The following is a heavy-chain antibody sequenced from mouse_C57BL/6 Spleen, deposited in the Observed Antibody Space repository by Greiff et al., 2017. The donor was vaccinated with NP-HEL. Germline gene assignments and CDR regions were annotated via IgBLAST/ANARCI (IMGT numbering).Heavy chain of an antibody. D-gene: IGHD1-1*01. Sequence: DVQLQESGAELVRPGASVKLSCTASGFNIKDYYMHWVKQRPEQGLEWIGRIDPEDGDTEYAPKFQGKATMTADTSSNTAYLQLSSLTSEDTAVYYCTLFITTVVAPFAYWGQGTLVTVSA. CDR3: TLFITTVVAPFAY. CDR1: GFNIKDYY. V-gene: IGHV14-1*01. CDR2: IDPEDGDT. J-gene: IGHJ3*01.